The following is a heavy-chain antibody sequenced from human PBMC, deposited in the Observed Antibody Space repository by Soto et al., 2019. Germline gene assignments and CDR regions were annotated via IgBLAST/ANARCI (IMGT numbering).Heavy chain of an antibody. CDR3: ARGEYDILTGYYSPWFDT. Sequence: SETLSLTCTVSGGSISSADYYWTWIRQPPGKGLEWIGYIYYSGSTYYNPSLRSRLIISVDTSKNQFSLKLSSVTAADTAVYFCARGEYDILTGYYSPWFDTWGQGTQVTVSS. CDR1: GGSISSADYY. J-gene: IGHJ5*02. V-gene: IGHV4-30-4*01. CDR2: IYYSGST. D-gene: IGHD3-9*01.